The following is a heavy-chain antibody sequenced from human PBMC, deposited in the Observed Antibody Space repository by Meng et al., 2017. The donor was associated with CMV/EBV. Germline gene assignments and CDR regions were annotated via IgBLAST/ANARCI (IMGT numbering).Heavy chain of an antibody. V-gene: IGHV3-49*04. CDR3: TRGGVDFWSGCWYFDL. CDR1: GFIFGHYA. Sequence: GESLKISCTTSGFIFGHYAMTWVRQAPGKGLEWVGFIRSQAYGGTTEYAASVKGRFTISRDDSKSIAYLQMNSLKTEDTAVYYCTRGGVDFWSGCWYFDLWGRGTLVTVS. CDR2: IRSQAYGGTT. D-gene: IGHD3-3*01. J-gene: IGHJ2*01.